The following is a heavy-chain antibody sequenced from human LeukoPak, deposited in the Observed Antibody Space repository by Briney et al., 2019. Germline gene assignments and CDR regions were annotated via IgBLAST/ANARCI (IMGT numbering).Heavy chain of an antibody. J-gene: IGHJ3*02. CDR1: GGSFSGYY. V-gene: IGHV4-34*01. CDR3: ARARLTDYVWGRRTFDI. Sequence: PSETLSLTCAVYGGSFSGYYWSWIRQPPGKGLEWIGEINHSGSTNYNPSLKSRVTISVDTSKNQFSLKLSSVTAADTAVYYCARARLTDYVWGRRTFDIWGQGTMVTISS. D-gene: IGHD3-16*01. CDR2: INHSGST.